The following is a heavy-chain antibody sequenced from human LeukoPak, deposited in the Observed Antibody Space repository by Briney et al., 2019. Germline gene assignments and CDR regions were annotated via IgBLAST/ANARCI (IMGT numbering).Heavy chain of an antibody. CDR3: AGERPSSSWYDY. J-gene: IGHJ4*02. D-gene: IGHD6-13*01. V-gene: IGHV3-7*01. CDR2: IYQDGREK. CDR1: GFTFSSHL. Sequence: GGSLRLFCAASGFTFSSHLMTWVRQAPGKGLEWVANIYQDGREKYYAVSVKGRFTISRDNAKNSLFLQMDSLRAEDTAVYYCAGERPSSSWYDYWGQGTLVTVSS.